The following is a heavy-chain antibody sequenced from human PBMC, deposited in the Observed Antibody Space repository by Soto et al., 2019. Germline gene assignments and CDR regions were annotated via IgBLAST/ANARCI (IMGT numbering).Heavy chain of an antibody. V-gene: IGHV1-69*11. J-gene: IGHJ4*02. CDR2: IIPLLGTT. D-gene: IGHD1-1*01. CDR3: ARAYLASTGTPFAY. CDR1: GGTFKTYA. Sequence: QVQLVQSGAEVKKPGSSVKVSCKASGGTFKTYAFSWVRQAPGQGLEWMGGIIPLLGTTNYAQKFQGRVTITADESTCTSYMELSSLRSEDTAVFYCARAYLASTGTPFAYWGQGTLVTVSS.